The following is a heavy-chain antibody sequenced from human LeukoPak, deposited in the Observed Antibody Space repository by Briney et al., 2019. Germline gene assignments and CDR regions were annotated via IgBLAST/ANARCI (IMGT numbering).Heavy chain of an antibody. Sequence: GGSLRLSCAASGFTFTYAWMSWVRQAPGEGLEGVGRIRSKARGGTTDYAAPVKDRFSISRDDSKNMLYPQRNSLKTEDTAVYYCIPVSEVVIATPPGNVRGQGTTVTVSS. CDR3: IPVSEVVIATPPGNV. CDR2: IRSKARGGTT. D-gene: IGHD3-22*01. CDR1: GFTFTYAW. V-gene: IGHV3-15*01. J-gene: IGHJ3*01.